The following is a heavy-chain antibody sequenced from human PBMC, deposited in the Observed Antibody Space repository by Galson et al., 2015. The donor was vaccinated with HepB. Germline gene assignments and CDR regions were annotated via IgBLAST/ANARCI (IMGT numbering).Heavy chain of an antibody. J-gene: IGHJ6*03. V-gene: IGHV3-30*18. Sequence: SLRLSCAGSGFTFSSYGMHWVRQAPGKGLEWVAIISSDGSNKYYADSVKGRFTISRDNSKKTLYLQMNSLRLEDTAVYYCAKEVHSSSNYFYYYYLDVWGKGTTVTVSS. CDR3: AKEVHSSSNYFYYYYLDV. D-gene: IGHD6-6*01. CDR2: ISSDGSNK. CDR1: GFTFSSYG.